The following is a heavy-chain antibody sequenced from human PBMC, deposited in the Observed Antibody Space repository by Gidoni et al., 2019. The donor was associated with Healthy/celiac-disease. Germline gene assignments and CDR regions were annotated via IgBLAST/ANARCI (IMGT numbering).Heavy chain of an antibody. V-gene: IGHV4-4*07. Sequence: QVQLQESGPGLVKPSDTLSLPCTVSGGSISSYYLRWLRQPAGKGLELIGRIYTSGSTNYNPSLKSRVTMSVDTSKNQFSLKLSSVTAADTAVYYCARDSYIVVVPAAPTRIYYYYYGMDVWGQGTTVTVSS. D-gene: IGHD2-2*01. CDR3: ARDSYIVVVPAAPTRIYYYYYGMDV. CDR2: IYTSGST. CDR1: GGSISSYY. J-gene: IGHJ6*02.